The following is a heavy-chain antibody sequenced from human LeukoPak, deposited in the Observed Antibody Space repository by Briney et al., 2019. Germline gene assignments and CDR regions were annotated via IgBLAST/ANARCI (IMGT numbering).Heavy chain of an antibody. D-gene: IGHD3-22*01. CDR3: AKVDYYDSSGFRGYFDY. J-gene: IGHJ4*02. V-gene: IGHV3-23*01. CDR2: ISGSGGST. CDR1: VFTYSSYA. Sequence: PGGSLRLSCAASVFTYSSYAMSCVRQAPGKGLEWVSAISGSGGSTYYADSVKGRFTISRDNSKNALYLQMNSLRAEDTAVYYCAKVDYYDSSGFRGYFDYWGQGTLVTVSS.